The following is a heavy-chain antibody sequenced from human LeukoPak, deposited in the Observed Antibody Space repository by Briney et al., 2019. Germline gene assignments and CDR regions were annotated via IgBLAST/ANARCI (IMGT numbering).Heavy chain of an antibody. Sequence: SETLSLTCTVSGGSISSYYWSWLRQPAGKGLEWIGRIYTSGSTNYNPSLKSRVTMSVDTSKNQFSLKLSSVTAADTAVYYCARVKRDTAMVTPRDYYYYYMDVWGKGTTVTVSS. D-gene: IGHD5-18*01. CDR2: IYTSGST. CDR1: GGSISSYY. CDR3: ARVKRDTAMVTPRDYYYYYMDV. J-gene: IGHJ6*03. V-gene: IGHV4-4*07.